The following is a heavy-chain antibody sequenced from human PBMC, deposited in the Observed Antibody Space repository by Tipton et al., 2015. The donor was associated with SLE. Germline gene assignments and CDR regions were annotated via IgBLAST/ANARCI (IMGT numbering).Heavy chain of an antibody. Sequence: TLSLTCSVSGESVDSGGYYWSWIRQHPGKGLEWIGSVFYSGSANYNPSLKGRVTISVDASNNQLSLRLNSVTAADTAVYHCARGGPLNYYFDYWGQGTVVTVSS. CDR1: GESVDSGGYY. CDR3: ARGGPLNYYFDY. D-gene: IGHD1-1*01. CDR2: VFYSGSA. J-gene: IGHJ4*02. V-gene: IGHV4-61*08.